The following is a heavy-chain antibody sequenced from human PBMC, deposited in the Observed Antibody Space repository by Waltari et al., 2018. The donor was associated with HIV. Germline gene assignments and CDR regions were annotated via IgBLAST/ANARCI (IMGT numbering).Heavy chain of an antibody. J-gene: IGHJ4*02. CDR1: GYKFTDDD. CDR3: SMSRRGAVFGDN. Sequence: QVRLEQSGAEVKEPGASVKVSCKTSGYKFTDDDMTWVRRAPGQGLEWMGWMSPDRGSTCDGQKFQARVSMNMNTAKSTALLEVRDLRSQDTAVYYCSMSRRGAVFGDNWGQGTAVTVSS. V-gene: IGHV1-8*01. D-gene: IGHD3-3*01. CDR2: MSPDRGST.